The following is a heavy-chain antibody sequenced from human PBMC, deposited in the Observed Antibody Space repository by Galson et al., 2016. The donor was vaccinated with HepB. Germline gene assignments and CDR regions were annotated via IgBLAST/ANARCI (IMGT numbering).Heavy chain of an antibody. CDR3: ATYLAGHGGTGY. V-gene: IGHV4-59*11. CDR2: TYNSEII. CDR1: GASISSHY. Sequence: SETLSLTCTVSGASISSHYYSWARQPPGRGLEWIGHTYNSEIISNNPSLRSRVTISIDTSQNQFSLKLSSVTAADTAVYYCATYLAGHGGTGYWGHGSLVTVSS. J-gene: IGHJ4*01. D-gene: IGHD3-16*01.